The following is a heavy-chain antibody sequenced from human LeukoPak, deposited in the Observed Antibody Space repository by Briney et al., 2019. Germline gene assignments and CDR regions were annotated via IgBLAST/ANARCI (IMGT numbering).Heavy chain of an antibody. CDR3: ASTIFEMATMWPYFDY. V-gene: IGHV4-39*01. CDR1: GGCISSGGYY. D-gene: IGHD5-24*01. CDR2: IYYSGST. J-gene: IGHJ4*02. Sequence: SQTLSLTCTVSGGCISSGGYYWSWIRQPPGKGLEWIGSIYYSGSTYYNPSLKSRVTISVDTSKNQFSLKLSSVTAADTAVYYCASTIFEMATMWPYFDYWGQGTLVTVSS.